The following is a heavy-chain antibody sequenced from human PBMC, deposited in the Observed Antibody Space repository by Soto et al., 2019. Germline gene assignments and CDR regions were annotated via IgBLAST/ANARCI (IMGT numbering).Heavy chain of an antibody. D-gene: IGHD3-22*01. J-gene: IGHJ5*02. CDR3: ASYYDSSGYDNWFDP. V-gene: IGHV1-69*13. CDR1: GGTFSSYA. CDR2: IIPIFGTA. Sequence: GASVKVSCKASGGTFSSYAISWVRQAPGQGLEWMGGIIPIFGTANYAQKFQGRVTITADESTSTAYMELSSLRSEDTAVYYCASYYDSSGYDNWFDPWGQGTLVTVSS.